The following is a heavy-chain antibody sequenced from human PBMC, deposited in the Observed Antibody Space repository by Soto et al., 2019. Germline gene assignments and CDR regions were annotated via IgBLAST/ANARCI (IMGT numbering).Heavy chain of an antibody. J-gene: IGHJ3*02. CDR3: ARDGCGDMHAFDI. Sequence: QVQLVESGGGVVQSGRSLRLSCAASGFSFSSYGMHWVRQAPGKGLEWVAVIWYDGSNKYYADSVKGRFTISTDNSQNTLYLLQNSLRAEDTAVYYCARDGCGDMHAFDIWGQGTMVTVSS. D-gene: IGHD3-10*01. CDR1: GFSFSSYG. CDR2: IWYDGSNK. V-gene: IGHV3-33*01.